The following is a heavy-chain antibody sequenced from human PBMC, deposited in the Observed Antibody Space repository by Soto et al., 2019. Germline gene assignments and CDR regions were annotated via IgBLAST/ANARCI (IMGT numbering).Heavy chain of an antibody. CDR3: ARGGHVVVVTAAFDY. CDR1: GNTFTNYY. J-gene: IGHJ4*02. CDR2: INPSGGHT. D-gene: IGHD2-21*02. V-gene: IGHV1-46*01. Sequence: QVQLMQSGAEVKKPGASVKVSCKASGNTFTNYYIHWVRQAPGQGLEWMGPINPSGGHTTYAQKFLGRVTMTRDTSTSPIYMELTSLRSEDTAVYYCARGGHVVVVTAAFDYWGQGTLVTVSS.